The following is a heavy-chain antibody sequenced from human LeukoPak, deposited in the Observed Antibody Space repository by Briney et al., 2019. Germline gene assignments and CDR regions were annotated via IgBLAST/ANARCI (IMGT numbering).Heavy chain of an antibody. J-gene: IGHJ6*03. CDR1: GFTFSSYG. CDR2: IRFDGSNK. V-gene: IGHV3-30*02. D-gene: IGHD5-12*01. Sequence: GGPLRLSCAASGFTFSSYGMHWVRQAPGKGLEWVAFIRFDGSNKYYADSVKGRFTISRDNSKNTLYLQMKSLRAEDTAVYYCAKGGGYEAQYYYYYLDVWGKGTTVTISS. CDR3: AKGGGYEAQYYYYYLDV.